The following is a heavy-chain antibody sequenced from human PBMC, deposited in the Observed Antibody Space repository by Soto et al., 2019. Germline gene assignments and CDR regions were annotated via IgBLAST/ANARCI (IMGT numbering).Heavy chain of an antibody. D-gene: IGHD1-26*01. Sequence: QVQLVQSGAEVKMPGSSVRVSCKASGGSFSKYGISWVRQAPGQGREWMGGIIPMFGIGNYAEKFLGRVTITADESTSTSHMELSSLRSEDTAVYFCARGDRENYFYAMDVWGQGTTVTVSS. CDR1: GGSFSKYG. CDR3: ARGDRENYFYAMDV. CDR2: IIPMFGIG. V-gene: IGHV1-69*01. J-gene: IGHJ6*02.